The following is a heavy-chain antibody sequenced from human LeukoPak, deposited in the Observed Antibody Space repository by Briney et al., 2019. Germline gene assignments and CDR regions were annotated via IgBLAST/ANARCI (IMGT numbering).Heavy chain of an antibody. CDR2: ISYDGSNK. D-gene: IGHD5-18*01. CDR1: GFTFSSYG. J-gene: IGHJ6*02. Sequence: PGGSLRLSCAASGFTFSSYGMHWVRQAPGKGLEWVAVISYDGSNKYYADSVKGRFTISRDNSKNTLYLQMNSLRAEDTAVYYCATSGYSYGYYYYGMDVWGQGTTVTVSS. CDR3: ATSGYSYGYYYYGMDV. V-gene: IGHV3-30*03.